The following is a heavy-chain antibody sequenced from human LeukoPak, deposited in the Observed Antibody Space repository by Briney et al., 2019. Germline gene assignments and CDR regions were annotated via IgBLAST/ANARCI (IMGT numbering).Heavy chain of an antibody. J-gene: IGHJ4*02. CDR1: GFTFINFA. CDR2: ISGSGGST. CDR3: AYCSAGSCSGSAVDY. Sequence: PGGSLRLSCTASGFTFINFAMCWVRQAPGEGLEWVSSISGSGGSTYYADSVKDRFTISRDNSKNTLSLQMNSLRAEDTAVYYCAYCSAGSCSGSAVDYWGQGTQVTVSS. V-gene: IGHV3-23*01. D-gene: IGHD2-15*01.